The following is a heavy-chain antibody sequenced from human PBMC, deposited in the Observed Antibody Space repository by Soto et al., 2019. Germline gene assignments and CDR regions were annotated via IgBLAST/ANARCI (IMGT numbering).Heavy chain of an antibody. Sequence: PGESLKISCKGSVYSCTSYWISCVRQIPGKGLERRGRIDPSDSYTNYSPSFQGHVTISADKSISTAYLQWSSLKASDTAMYYCASWSNYYGSGSYYNPVTNYYYGMDVWGQGTTVTVSS. V-gene: IGHV5-10-1*01. D-gene: IGHD3-10*01. CDR3: ASWSNYYGSGSYYNPVTNYYYGMDV. CDR1: VYSCTSYW. CDR2: IDPSDSYT. J-gene: IGHJ6*02.